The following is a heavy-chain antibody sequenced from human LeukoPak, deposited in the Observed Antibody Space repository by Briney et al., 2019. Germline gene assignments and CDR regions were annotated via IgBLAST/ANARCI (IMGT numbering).Heavy chain of an antibody. CDR2: IYYSGST. CDR1: GVSTSSYY. D-gene: IGHD3-10*01. J-gene: IGHJ4*02. CDR3: ASLSRGYFDY. Sequence: SETLSLTCTVSGVSTSSYYWSWIRQPPGNRLEGSGYIYYSGSTNYNPSLKSRVTISVDPYKNQFSRKVSSVSAADTAVYYCASLSRGYFDYWGQGTLVTVSS. V-gene: IGHV4-59*01.